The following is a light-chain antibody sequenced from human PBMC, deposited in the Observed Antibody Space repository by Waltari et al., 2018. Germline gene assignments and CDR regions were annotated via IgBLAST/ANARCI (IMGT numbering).Light chain of an antibody. Sequence: DIQMTQSPCSLSAAVGYRVTTACQASQDISNYLNWYQQKPGKAPKLVIYDASNLETGVPSRFSGSGSRADFTFTITSLQPEDIATYYCQQYDNLPVTFGPGTKVDIK. CDR2: DAS. V-gene: IGKV1-33*01. J-gene: IGKJ3*01. CDR3: QQYDNLPVT. CDR1: QDISNY.